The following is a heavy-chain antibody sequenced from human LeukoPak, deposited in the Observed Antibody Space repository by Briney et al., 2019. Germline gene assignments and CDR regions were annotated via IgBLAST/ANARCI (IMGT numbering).Heavy chain of an antibody. CDR2: IYSGGST. V-gene: IGHV3-66*01. CDR3: ARGSTIRGPVRGAVAGTMFYFDY. CDR1: GFTVSSNY. D-gene: IGHD6-19*01. J-gene: IGHJ4*02. Sequence: GGSLRLSCAASGFTVSSNYMSWVRQAPGKGLEWVSVIYSGGSTYYADSVKGRFTISRDNSKNTLYLQMNSLRAEDTAVYYCARGSTIRGPVRGAVAGTMFYFDYWGQGTLVTVSS.